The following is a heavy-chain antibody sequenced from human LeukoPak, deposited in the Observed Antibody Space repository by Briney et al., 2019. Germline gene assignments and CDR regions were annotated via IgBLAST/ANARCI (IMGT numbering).Heavy chain of an antibody. CDR2: INPNSGGT. Sequence: AAVTVSCTASGYTFTVYYMHWVRQAPGQGLEWMGWINPNSGGTNYAQKFQGRVTMTRDTSISTAYMELSRLRSDDTAVYYCARDALGGSYPYYYYYGMDVWGQGTTVTVSS. D-gene: IGHD1-26*01. V-gene: IGHV1-2*02. J-gene: IGHJ6*02. CDR1: GYTFTVYY. CDR3: ARDALGGSYPYYYYYGMDV.